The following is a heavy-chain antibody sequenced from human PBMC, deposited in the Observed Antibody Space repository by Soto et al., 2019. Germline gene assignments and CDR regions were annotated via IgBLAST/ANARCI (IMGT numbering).Heavy chain of an antibody. J-gene: IGHJ4*02. V-gene: IGHV3-23*01. CDR3: AKHRAGSGQYFDY. D-gene: IGHD6-19*01. Sequence: EVQLLESGGGLVQPGGSLRLSCAASGFTFSRCAMSWVGQAPGKGLEWVSASSGSGNSTYYADSVKGRFTISRDNSKNTLYLQMNSLRAEDTAVYYCAKHRAGSGQYFDYWGQGTLVTVSS. CDR2: SSGSGNST. CDR1: GFTFSRCA.